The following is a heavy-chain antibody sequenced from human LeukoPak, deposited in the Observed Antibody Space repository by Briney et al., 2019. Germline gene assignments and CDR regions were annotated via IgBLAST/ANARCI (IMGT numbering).Heavy chain of an antibody. Sequence: PGGSLRLSCAASGFTFSSYAMSGVRLAPGKGLEGVSTFSVSSGNTYYADSVRGRFTISRDTSKNTLYLQMNSLRAEDTAVYYCARDRVAARAYYFDYWGQGTLVTVSS. D-gene: IGHD2-15*01. CDR3: ARDRVAARAYYFDY. J-gene: IGHJ4*02. CDR2: FSVSSGNT. V-gene: IGHV3-23*01. CDR1: GFTFSSYA.